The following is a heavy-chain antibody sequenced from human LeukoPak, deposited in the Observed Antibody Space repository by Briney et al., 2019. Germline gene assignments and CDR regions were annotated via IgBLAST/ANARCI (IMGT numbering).Heavy chain of an antibody. Sequence: PGRSLRLSCAASGFTFSSYGMHWGRQAPGKRLEWVAVIWYDGSNKYYADSVKGRFTISRDNSKNTLCLQMNSLRAEDTAVYYCAKDRYSSGWYGSDYWGQGTLVTVSS. V-gene: IGHV3-33*06. CDR2: IWYDGSNK. CDR3: AKDRYSSGWYGSDY. D-gene: IGHD6-19*01. J-gene: IGHJ4*02. CDR1: GFTFSSYG.